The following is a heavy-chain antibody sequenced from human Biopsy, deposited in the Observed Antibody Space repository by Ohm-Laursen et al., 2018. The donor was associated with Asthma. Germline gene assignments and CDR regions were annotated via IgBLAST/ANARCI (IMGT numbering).Heavy chain of an antibody. Sequence: SVKVSCKTPGGTFSNFAISWVRQAPGQGLEWLGGIMTVFGTTNYAQKFQGRVTITADESTSTACMEVTSLRSEDTAIYYCARCQVGYSSGWSLLLKKIYYSGMDVWGQGTAVTVSS. CDR3: ARCQVGYSSGWSLLLKKIYYSGMDV. CDR1: GGTFSNFA. J-gene: IGHJ6*02. D-gene: IGHD6-19*01. V-gene: IGHV1-69*13. CDR2: IMTVFGTT.